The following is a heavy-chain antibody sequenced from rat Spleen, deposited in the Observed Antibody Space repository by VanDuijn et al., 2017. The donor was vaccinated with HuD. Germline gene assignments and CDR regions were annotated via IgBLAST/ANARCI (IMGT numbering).Heavy chain of an antibody. CDR2: ISTGGGNT. CDR1: GFTFSGYW. V-gene: IGHV5-25*01. D-gene: IGHD1-4*01. J-gene: IGHJ2*01. CDR3: AREAGIPFHYFDY. Sequence: EVQLVESGGGLVQPGRSMKLSCVASGFTFSGYWMYWIRQAPTKGLEWVASISTGGGNTYYRDSVKGRFTISRDNAKSTLYLQMDSLRSEDTATYYCAREAGIPFHYFDYWGQGVMVTVSS.